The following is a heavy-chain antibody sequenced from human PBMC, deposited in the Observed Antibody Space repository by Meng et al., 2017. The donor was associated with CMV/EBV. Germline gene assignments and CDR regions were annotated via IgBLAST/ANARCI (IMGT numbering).Heavy chain of an antibody. D-gene: IGHD3-22*01. CDR2: IIPILGIA. Sequence: SVKVSCKASGGTFSSYTISWVRQAPGQGLEWMGRIIPILGIANYAQKFQGRVTITADKSTSTAYMELSSLRSEDTAVYYCAREIYYYDSSGYYWANGMDVWGQGTTVTVSS. CDR3: AREIYYYDSSGYYWANGMDV. CDR1: GGTFSSYT. J-gene: IGHJ6*02. V-gene: IGHV1-69*04.